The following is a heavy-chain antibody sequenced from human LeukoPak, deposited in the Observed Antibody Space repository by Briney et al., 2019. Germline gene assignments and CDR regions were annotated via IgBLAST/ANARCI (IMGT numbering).Heavy chain of an antibody. D-gene: IGHD1-26*01. CDR1: GYAFTTNW. J-gene: IGHJ4*02. V-gene: IGHV5-51*01. Sequence: GESLKIPCKGSGYAFTTNWIGWVRQMPGKGLEWMGIIYPADSDTRYSPSFQGQVTISADKSISTAYLQWNSLKASDTAMYYCARPGYSGSLEYWGQGTLVTVSS. CDR3: ARPGYSGSLEY. CDR2: IYPADSDT.